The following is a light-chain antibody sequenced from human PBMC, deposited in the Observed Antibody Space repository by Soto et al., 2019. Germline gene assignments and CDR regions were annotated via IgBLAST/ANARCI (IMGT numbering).Light chain of an antibody. CDR2: WAS. Sequence: DIVMTQSPDALAVSLCERATINCKSSQSVLYASNKKKYLAWFQQKPRQTPKLLIYWASTRESGVPARFSGSGSGTEFNLTISSLQSEDFGVYYCQQYNNWHRATFGGGTKVDIK. CDR3: QQYNNWHRAT. CDR1: QSVLYASNKKKY. J-gene: IGKJ4*01. V-gene: IGKV4-1*01.